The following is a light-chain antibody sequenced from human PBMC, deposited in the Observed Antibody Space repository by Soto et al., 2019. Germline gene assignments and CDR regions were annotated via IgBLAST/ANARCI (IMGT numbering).Light chain of an antibody. V-gene: IGKV3-20*01. CDR2: GAS. CDR1: QSVSRSF. J-gene: IGKJ2*01. CDR3: QQYDSSPLT. Sequence: EIVLTQSPGTLSLSPGERATLSCRASQSVSRSFLAWYQQKPGQAPRLLIYGASSRATGIPDRFSGSGSGTDFTLTISRLEPEDFAVYYWQQYDSSPLTFGQGTKLEIK.